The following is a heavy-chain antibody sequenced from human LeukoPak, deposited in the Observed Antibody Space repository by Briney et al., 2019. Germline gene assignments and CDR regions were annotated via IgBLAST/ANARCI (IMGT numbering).Heavy chain of an antibody. CDR1: GFTFSSYG. D-gene: IGHD5-18*01. Sequence: PGRSLRLSCAASGFTFSSYGMHWVRQAPGKGLEWVAVISYDGSNKYYADSVKGRFTISRDNSKNTLYLQMNSLRAEDTAVYYCAKVSGYSYGFDYWGQGTLVTVS. V-gene: IGHV3-30*18. CDR2: ISYDGSNK. CDR3: AKVSGYSYGFDY. J-gene: IGHJ4*02.